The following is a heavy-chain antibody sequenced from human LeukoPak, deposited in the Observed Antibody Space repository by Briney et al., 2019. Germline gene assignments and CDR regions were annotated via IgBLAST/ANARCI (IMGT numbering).Heavy chain of an antibody. J-gene: IGHJ4*02. Sequence: GGSLRLSCAASGFTFSSYSMYWVRQAPGKGLEWVSSISSSSSYIYYADSVKGRFTISRDNAKNSLYLQMNSLRAEDTAVYYFARDHTVTTAGYWGQGTLVTVSS. V-gene: IGHV3-21*01. CDR1: GFTFSSYS. D-gene: IGHD4-17*01. CDR3: ARDHTVTTAGY. CDR2: ISSSSSYI.